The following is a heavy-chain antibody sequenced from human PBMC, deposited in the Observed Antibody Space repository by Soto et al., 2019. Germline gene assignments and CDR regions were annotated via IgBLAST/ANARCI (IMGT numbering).Heavy chain of an antibody. CDR3: APGGNYYGSGNFDY. V-gene: IGHV4-4*02. J-gene: IGHJ4*02. Sequence: SETLSLTCAVSGGSISSSNWWSWVRQPPGKGLEWIGEIYHSGSTNYNPSLKSRVTISVDKSKNQFSLKLSSVTAADTAVYYCAPGGNYYGSGNFDYCRQRHLVTVSS. CDR1: GGSISSSNW. D-gene: IGHD3-10*01. CDR2: IYHSGST.